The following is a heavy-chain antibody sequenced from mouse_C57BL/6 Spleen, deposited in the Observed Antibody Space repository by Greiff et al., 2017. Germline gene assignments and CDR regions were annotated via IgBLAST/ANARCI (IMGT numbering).Heavy chain of an antibody. V-gene: IGHV5-4*01. CDR3: ARDQDYGSSYCDY. CDR2: ISDGGSYT. J-gene: IGHJ2*01. D-gene: IGHD1-1*01. CDR1: GFTFSSYA. Sequence: VQLKESGGGLVKPGGSLKLSCAASGFTFSSYAMSWVRQTPEKRLEWVATISDGGSYTYYPDNVKGRFTISRDNAKNNLYLQMSHLKSEDTAMYYCARDQDYGSSYCDYWGQGTTLTVSS.